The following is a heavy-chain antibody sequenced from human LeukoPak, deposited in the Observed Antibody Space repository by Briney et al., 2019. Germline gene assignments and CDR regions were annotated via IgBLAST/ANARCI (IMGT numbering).Heavy chain of an antibody. Sequence: GASVKVSCKASGYTFTGYYMHWVRQAPGQGLEWMGWINPNSGGTNYAQKLQGRVTMTTDTSTSTAYMELRSLRSDDTAVYYCARDRRIAAAGTNAFDIWGQGTMVTVSS. J-gene: IGHJ3*02. V-gene: IGHV1-2*02. CDR2: INPNSGGT. CDR1: GYTFTGYY. D-gene: IGHD6-13*01. CDR3: ARDRRIAAAGTNAFDI.